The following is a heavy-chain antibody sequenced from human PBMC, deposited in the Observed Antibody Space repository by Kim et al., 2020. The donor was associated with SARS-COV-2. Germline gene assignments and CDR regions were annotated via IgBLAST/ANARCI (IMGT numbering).Heavy chain of an antibody. V-gene: IGHV3-33*01. J-gene: IGHJ4*02. CDR2: IWYDGSNK. Sequence: GGSLRLSCAASGFTFSSYGMHWVRQAPGKGLEWVAVIWYDGSNKYYADSVKGRFTISRDNSKNTLYLQMNSLRAEDTAVYYCARVTSLSVVPAAMPDYWGQGTLVTVSS. CDR1: GFTFSSYG. CDR3: ARVTSLSVVPAAMPDY. D-gene: IGHD2-2*01.